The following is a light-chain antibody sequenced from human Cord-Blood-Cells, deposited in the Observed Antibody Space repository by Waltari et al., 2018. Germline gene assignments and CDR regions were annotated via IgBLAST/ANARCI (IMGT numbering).Light chain of an antibody. Sequence: QSALPQPASVSGSPGQSITISCTGTSSDVGGFNFVSWSQHHPGKPPKLMIYDVSNRPSGVSNRFSGSKSGNTASLTISVLQAEDEADYYCSSYTSSSTWVFGGGTKLTVL. CDR1: SSDVGGFNF. CDR3: SSYTSSSTWV. V-gene: IGLV2-14*03. CDR2: DVS. J-gene: IGLJ3*02.